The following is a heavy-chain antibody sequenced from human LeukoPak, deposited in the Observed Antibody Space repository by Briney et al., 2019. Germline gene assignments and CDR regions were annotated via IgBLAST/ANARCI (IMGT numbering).Heavy chain of an antibody. CDR2: INPSGGST. J-gene: IGHJ4*02. CDR3: ARDLIMITFGGGLDY. Sequence: ASVKVSCKASGYTFTSYYMHWVRQAPGQGLEWMGIINPSGGSTSYEQKFQGRVTMTRDTSTSTVYMELSSLRSEDTAVYYCARDLIMITFGGGLDYWGQGTLVTVSS. V-gene: IGHV1-46*03. CDR1: GYTFTSYY. D-gene: IGHD3-16*01.